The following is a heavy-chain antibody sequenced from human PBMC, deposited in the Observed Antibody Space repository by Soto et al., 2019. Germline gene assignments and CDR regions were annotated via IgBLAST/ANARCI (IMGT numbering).Heavy chain of an antibody. CDR2: IYYSGST. D-gene: IGHD4-4*01. CDR3: ARASYSNYEEVAHY. CDR1: GGSISSGDYY. J-gene: IGHJ4*02. V-gene: IGHV4-30-4*01. Sequence: PSETLSLTCTVSGGSISSGDYYWSWIRQPPGKGLEWIGYIYYSGSTYYNPSLKSRVTISVDTSKNQFSLKLSSVTAADTAVYYCARASYSNYEEVAHYSGQATLVTVSS.